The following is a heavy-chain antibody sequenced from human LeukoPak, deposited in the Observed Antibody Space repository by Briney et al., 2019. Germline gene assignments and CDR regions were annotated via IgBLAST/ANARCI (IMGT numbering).Heavy chain of an antibody. CDR1: GGTFSSYA. D-gene: IGHD2-15*01. Sequence: SVKVSCKASGGTFSSYAISWVRQAPGQGLEWMGGIIPIFGTANYAQKFQGRVTITADESTSTAYMELSSLRSEDTAVYYCAGDCSGGSCYGNWGQGTLVTVSS. J-gene: IGHJ4*02. V-gene: IGHV1-69*13. CDR2: IIPIFGTA. CDR3: AGDCSGGSCYGN.